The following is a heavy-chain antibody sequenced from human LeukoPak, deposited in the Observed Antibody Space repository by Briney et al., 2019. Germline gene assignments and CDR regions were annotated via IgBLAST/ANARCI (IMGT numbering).Heavy chain of an antibody. D-gene: IGHD1-26*01. Sequence: GGSLRLSCAASGFTFSSYWMNWVRQAPGKGLEWVANIEQDGGEKNYVDSVKGRFTISRDNAKKSLYLQMNSLRAGDTAVYYCARVEGSPLDYWGQGTLVTVSS. J-gene: IGHJ4*02. CDR3: ARVEGSPLDY. CDR2: IEQDGGEK. V-gene: IGHV3-7*01. CDR1: GFTFSSYW.